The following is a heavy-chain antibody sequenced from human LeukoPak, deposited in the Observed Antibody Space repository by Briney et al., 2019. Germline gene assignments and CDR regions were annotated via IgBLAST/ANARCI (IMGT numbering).Heavy chain of an antibody. CDR3: ARVTVTRAFDI. D-gene: IGHD3-10*01. CDR1: GGSISSGGYS. CDR2: IYYSGST. V-gene: IGHV4-30-4*07. J-gene: IGHJ3*02. Sequence: PSETLSLTCAVSGGSISSGGYSWSWIRQPPGKGLEWIGYIYYSGSTYYNPSLKSRVTISVDTSKNQFSLKLSSVTAADTAVYYCARVTVTRAFDIWGQGTMVTVSS.